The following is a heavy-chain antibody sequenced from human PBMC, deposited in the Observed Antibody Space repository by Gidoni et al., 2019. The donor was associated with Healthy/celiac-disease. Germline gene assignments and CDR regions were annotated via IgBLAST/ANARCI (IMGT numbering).Heavy chain of an antibody. Sequence: QVQLVESGGGVVQPGRSLRLSCAASGFTFSSYAMHWVRQAPGKGLEWVAVISYDGSNKYYADSVKGRFTISRDNSKNTLYLQMNSLRAEDTAVYYCARGGPLTWYFDYWGQGTLVTVSS. D-gene: IGHD3-16*01. CDR2: ISYDGSNK. J-gene: IGHJ4*02. CDR3: ARGGPLTWYFDY. V-gene: IGHV3-30*01. CDR1: GFTFSSYA.